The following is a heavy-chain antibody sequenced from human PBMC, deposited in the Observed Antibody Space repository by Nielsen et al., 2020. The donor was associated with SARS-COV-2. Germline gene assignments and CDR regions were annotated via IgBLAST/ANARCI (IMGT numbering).Heavy chain of an antibody. CDR2: INPNSGGT. CDR3: ARDRVTMIVVARDDAFDI. J-gene: IGHJ3*02. CDR1: GYTFTGYY. Sequence: ASVKVSCKASGYTFTGYYMHWVRQAPGQGLEWMGWINPNSGGTNYAQKFQGRVTMTRDTSTSTVYMELSSLRSEDTAVYYCARDRVTMIVVARDDAFDIWGQGTMVTVSS. V-gene: IGHV1-2*02. D-gene: IGHD3-22*01.